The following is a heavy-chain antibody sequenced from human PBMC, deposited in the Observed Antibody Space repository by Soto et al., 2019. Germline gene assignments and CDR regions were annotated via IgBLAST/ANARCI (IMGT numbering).Heavy chain of an antibody. CDR1: GGTFNSYA. CDR3: ASHWGQAKRYYYYGMDV. CDR2: IIPIFGTA. J-gene: IGHJ6*02. D-gene: IGHD7-27*01. Sequence: QVQLVQSGAEVKKPGSSVKVSCKASGGTFNSYAISWVRQAPGQGLEWMGGIIPIFGTADYAQKFQGRITIPADDSTSTAYMELSSLRSEDTAVYYCASHWGQAKRYYYYGMDVWGQGTTVTVSS. V-gene: IGHV1-69*12.